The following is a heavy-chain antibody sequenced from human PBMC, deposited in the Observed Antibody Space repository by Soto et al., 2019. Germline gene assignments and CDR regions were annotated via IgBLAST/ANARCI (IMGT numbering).Heavy chain of an antibody. CDR2: IYYSGST. CDR1: GGSISSSSYY. CDR3: ASRTRYYYYYGMDV. J-gene: IGHJ6*02. Sequence: PSETLSLTCTVSGGSISSSSYYWGWIRQPPGKGLEWIGSIYYSGSTYYNPSLKSRATISVDTSKNQFSLKLSSVTAADTAVYYCASRTRYYYYYGMDVWGQGTTVTSP. V-gene: IGHV4-39*01.